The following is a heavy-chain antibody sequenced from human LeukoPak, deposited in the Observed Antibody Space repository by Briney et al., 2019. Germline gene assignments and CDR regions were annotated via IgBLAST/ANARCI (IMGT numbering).Heavy chain of an antibody. CDR2: MSSRGSII. V-gene: IGHV3-48*03. CDR3: ARGAAGGMYDWFDP. D-gene: IGHD6-25*01. CDR1: GFTFSSSE. Sequence: GGSLRLSCAASGFTFSSSEMHWDRQAPGKGLEWVSYMSSRGSIIFYADSVKGRFTISRDNAKNSLYLQMDSLRVEDTAVYYCARGAAGGMYDWFDPWGQGTLVTVSS. J-gene: IGHJ5*02.